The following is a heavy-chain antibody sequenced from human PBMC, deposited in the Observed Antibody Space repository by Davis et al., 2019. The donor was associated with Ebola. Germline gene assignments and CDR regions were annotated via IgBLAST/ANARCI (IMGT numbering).Heavy chain of an antibody. Sequence: PSETLSLTCAVSGGSISRGGYSWSWIRQPPGKGLEWIGYIYHSGSTYYNPSLKSRVTISVDRSKNQFSLKLSSVTAADTAVYYCARDSLHYYGSGSWWFDPWGQGTLVTVSS. CDR3: ARDSLHYYGSGSWWFDP. CDR2: IYHSGST. CDR1: GGSISRGGYS. V-gene: IGHV4-30-2*01. D-gene: IGHD3-10*01. J-gene: IGHJ5*02.